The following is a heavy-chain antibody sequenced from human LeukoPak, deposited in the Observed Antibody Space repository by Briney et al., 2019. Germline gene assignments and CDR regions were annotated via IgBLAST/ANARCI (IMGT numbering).Heavy chain of an antibody. Sequence: PGGSLRLSCAAAGFTFSSYAMSWVRQAPGKGLEWVSAISGSGGSTYYADSVKGRFTISRDNSKNTLYLQMNSLRAEDTAVYYCAKDHRFWSGYLGDDAFDIXXXGTMXTVSS. V-gene: IGHV3-23*01. CDR1: GFTFSSYA. D-gene: IGHD3-3*01. CDR3: AKDHRFWSGYLGDDAFDI. J-gene: IGHJ3*02. CDR2: ISGSGGST.